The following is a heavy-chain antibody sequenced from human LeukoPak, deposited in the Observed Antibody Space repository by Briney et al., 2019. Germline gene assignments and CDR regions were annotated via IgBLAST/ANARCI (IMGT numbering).Heavy chain of an antibody. V-gene: IGHV4-4*07. D-gene: IGHD3-10*01. CDR3: ARDQGSYYGSGSYSPTYYYYYMDV. CDR2: IYTSGST. Sequence: SETLSLICTVSGGSISSYYWSWIRQPAGKGLEWIGRIYTSGSTNYNPSLKSRVTISVDTSKNQFSLKLSSVTAADTAVYYCARDQGSYYGSGSYSPTYYYYYMDVWGKGTTVTISS. CDR1: GGSISSYY. J-gene: IGHJ6*03.